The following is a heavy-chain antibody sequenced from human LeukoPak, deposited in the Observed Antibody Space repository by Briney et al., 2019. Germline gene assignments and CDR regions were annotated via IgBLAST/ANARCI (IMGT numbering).Heavy chain of an antibody. D-gene: IGHD2-2*01. J-gene: IGHJ5*01. Sequence: ASVKVSCKASGYTFTSYYMHWVRQAPGQGLEWMGIINPSGGSTSYAQKFQGRVTMTRDMSTSTVYMELSSLRSEDTAVYYCARAGRGYCSSTSCYACDSWGQGTLVTVSS. CDR2: INPSGGST. V-gene: IGHV1-46*01. CDR1: GYTFTSYY. CDR3: ARAGRGYCSSTSCYACDS.